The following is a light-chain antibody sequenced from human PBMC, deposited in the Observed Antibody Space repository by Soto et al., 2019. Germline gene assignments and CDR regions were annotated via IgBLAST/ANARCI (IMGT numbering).Light chain of an antibody. CDR3: QQLKSYPRT. CDR2: SAS. Sequence: DIQMTQSPSTLSASMGDRVTITCRASQVISSYLDWYQQQPGKAPKLLIYSASTLQSGVPSRFSGIASGTEFTLTISSLQPEDFATYYCQQLKSYPRTFGQGTRLEIK. CDR1: QVISSY. J-gene: IGKJ5*01. V-gene: IGKV1-9*01.